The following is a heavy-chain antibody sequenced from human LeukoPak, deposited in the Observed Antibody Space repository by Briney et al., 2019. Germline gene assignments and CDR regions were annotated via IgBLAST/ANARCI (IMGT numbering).Heavy chain of an antibody. Sequence: SETLSLTCAVYGGSFSRSYCNWIRQPPGKGLEWIGEINHSGSTNYNPSLKSRVTISVDTSKNQFSLKLSSVTAADTAVYYCERAPRGYNWNYVGYWGQGTLVTVSS. CDR2: INHSGST. V-gene: IGHV4-34*01. CDR3: ERAPRGYNWNYVGY. D-gene: IGHD1-20*01. J-gene: IGHJ4*02. CDR1: GGSFSRSY.